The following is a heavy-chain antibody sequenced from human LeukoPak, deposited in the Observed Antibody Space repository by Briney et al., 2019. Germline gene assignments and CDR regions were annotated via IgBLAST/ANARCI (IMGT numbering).Heavy chain of an antibody. D-gene: IGHD5-12*01. CDR1: GFPFSTYW. CDR3: ARDLLDIVATSYFDY. CDR2: IKQDGTEK. Sequence: GGSLRLSCATSGFPFSTYWMSWVRQAPGKGLEWVANIKQDGTEKYYVESVKGRFTISRDNAKNSLYLQMNSLRAEDTAVYYCARDLLDIVATSYFDYWGQGTLVTVSS. J-gene: IGHJ4*02. V-gene: IGHV3-7*03.